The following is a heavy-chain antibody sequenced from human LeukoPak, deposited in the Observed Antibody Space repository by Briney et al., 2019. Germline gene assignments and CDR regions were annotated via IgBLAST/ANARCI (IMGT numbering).Heavy chain of an antibody. D-gene: IGHD5-18*01. V-gene: IGHV1-2*02. CDR1: GGTFSSYA. CDR3: AREEGSYGCE. CDR2: INPNSGGT. J-gene: IGHJ4*02. Sequence: ASVKVSYKASGGTFSSYAISWVRQAPGQGLEWMGWINPNSGGTNYAQKFQGRVTMTRDTSISTAYMELSRLRSDDTAVYYCAREEGSYGCEWGQGTLVTVSS.